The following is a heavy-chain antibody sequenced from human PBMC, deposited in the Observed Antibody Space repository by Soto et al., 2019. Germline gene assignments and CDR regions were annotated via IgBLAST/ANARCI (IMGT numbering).Heavy chain of an antibody. CDR2: ISYDGSNK. Sequence: QVQLVESGGGVVQPGRSLRLSCAASGFTFSSYAMHWVRQAPGKGLEWVAVISYDGSNKYYADSVKGRFTISRDNSKNTLYLQMNSLRAEDTAVYYCARGKPEYGGNSERILIFDYWGQGTLVTVSS. CDR1: GFTFSSYA. D-gene: IGHD2-21*02. V-gene: IGHV3-30-3*01. CDR3: ARGKPEYGGNSERILIFDY. J-gene: IGHJ4*02.